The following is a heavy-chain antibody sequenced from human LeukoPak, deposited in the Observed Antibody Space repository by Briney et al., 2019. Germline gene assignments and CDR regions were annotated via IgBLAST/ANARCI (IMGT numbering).Heavy chain of an antibody. CDR3: AKQNIGYCSSTSCYKGAYYYYYYMDV. V-gene: IGHV3-21*01. Sequence: PGGSLRLSCAASGFTFSSYSMNWVRQAPGKGLEWVSSISSSSSYIYYADSLKGRFTISRDNAKNSLYLQMNSLRAEDTAVYYCAKQNIGYCSSTSCYKGAYYYYYYMDVWGKGTTVTVSS. CDR1: GFTFSSYS. D-gene: IGHD2-2*01. J-gene: IGHJ6*03. CDR2: ISSSSSYI.